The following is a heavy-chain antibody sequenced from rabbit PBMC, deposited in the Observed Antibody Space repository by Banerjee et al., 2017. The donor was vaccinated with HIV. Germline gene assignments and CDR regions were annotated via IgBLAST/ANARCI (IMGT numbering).Heavy chain of an antibody. V-gene: IGHV1S40*01. CDR2: IYAGSSGST. Sequence: QSLEESGGDLVKPGASLALTCTASGFSFSSSYWICWVRQAPGKGLEWIACIYAGSSGSTYYASWAKGRFTISKTSSTTVTLQMTSLTAADTATYFCARDRADYARDGYDLWGPGTLVTVS. CDR3: ARDRADYARDGYDL. CDR1: GFSFSSSYW. D-gene: IGHD4-2*01. J-gene: IGHJ4*01.